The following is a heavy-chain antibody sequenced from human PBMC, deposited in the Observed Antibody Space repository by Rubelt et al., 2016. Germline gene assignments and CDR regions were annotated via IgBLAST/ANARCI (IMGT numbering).Heavy chain of an antibody. Sequence: QITLKESGPTLVKPTQTLTLTCTFSGFSLTANGVGVGWIRQPPGKALEWLALIYWNDDKHYSPSLKSRLTVTKDTSKNQVVLTMTNMDTVDTSTYYCAHRGRTGVGFDPWGQGTLVTVST. V-gene: IGHV2-5*01. J-gene: IGHJ5*02. CDR1: GFSLTANGVG. CDR2: IYWNDDK. CDR3: AHRGRTGVGFDP.